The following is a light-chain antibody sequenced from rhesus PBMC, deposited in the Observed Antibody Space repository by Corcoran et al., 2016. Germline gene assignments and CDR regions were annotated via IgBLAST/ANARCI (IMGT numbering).Light chain of an antibody. CDR2: AAS. CDR3: QQYYSAPWT. CDR1: QGISNY. V-gene: IGKV1-25*02. Sequence: DIQMTQSPSSLSASVGDRVTITCRASQGISNYLAWYQQKPGETPKLLIYAASGLQSGIPSRFSGSGSGTDFTPTISGLQSEDFATYYCQQYYSAPWTFGQGTRVEIK. J-gene: IGKJ1*01.